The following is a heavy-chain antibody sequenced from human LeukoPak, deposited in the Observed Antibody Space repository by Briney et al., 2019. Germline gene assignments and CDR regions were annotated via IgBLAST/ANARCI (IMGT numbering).Heavy chain of an antibody. D-gene: IGHD3-10*01. Sequence: GGSLRLSCAASGFTFSSYAMSWVRQAPGKGLEWVSAISGSGGSTYYADSVKGRFTISRDNSKNTLYLQMNSLRAEDTAVYYCAKPPDYYGSGSPFDYWGQGTLVTVSS. V-gene: IGHV3-23*01. CDR3: AKPPDYYGSGSPFDY. CDR1: GFTFSSYA. CDR2: ISGSGGST. J-gene: IGHJ4*02.